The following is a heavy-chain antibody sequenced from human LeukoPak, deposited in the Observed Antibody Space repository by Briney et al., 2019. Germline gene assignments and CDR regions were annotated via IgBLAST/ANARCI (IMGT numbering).Heavy chain of an antibody. D-gene: IGHD4-23*01. CDR2: IIPIFGTA. J-gene: IGHJ4*02. V-gene: IGHV1-69*01. CDR1: GGTFSSYA. Sequence: SVKVSCKASGGTFSSYAISWVRQAPGQGLEWMGGIIPIFGTANYAQKFQGRVTITADESTSTAYMELSSLRSEDTAVYYCARVSVVPRGYFDYWGQGTLVIVSS. CDR3: ARVSVVPRGYFDY.